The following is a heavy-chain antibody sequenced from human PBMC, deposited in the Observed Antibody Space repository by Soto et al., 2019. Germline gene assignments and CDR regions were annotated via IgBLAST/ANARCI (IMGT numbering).Heavy chain of an antibody. J-gene: IGHJ6*02. CDR2: IWYDGSNK. V-gene: IGHV3-33*01. CDR3: ARDPGACGGDCYSIGYYYYYGMDV. CDR1: GFTFSSYG. D-gene: IGHD2-21*02. Sequence: QVQLVESGGGVVQPGRSLRLSCAGSGFTFSSYGMHCVRQAPGKGLEWVAVIWYDGSNKYYADSVKGRFTISRDNSKNTLYLQMNSLRAEDTAVYYCARDPGACGGDCYSIGYYYYYGMDVWGQGTTVTVSS.